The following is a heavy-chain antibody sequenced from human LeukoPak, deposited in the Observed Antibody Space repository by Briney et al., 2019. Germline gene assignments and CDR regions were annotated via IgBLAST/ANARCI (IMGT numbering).Heavy chain of an antibody. CDR1: GGSFSGYY. Sequence: PSETLSLTCAVDGGSFSGYYWSWIRQPPGKGLEWIGEINHSGSTNYNPSLKSRVTISVDTSKNQFSLKLSSVTAADTAVYYCARRESSYYGSGSYPTFFDYWGQGTLVTVSS. V-gene: IGHV4-34*01. J-gene: IGHJ4*02. CDR3: ARRESSYYGSGSYPTFFDY. D-gene: IGHD3-10*01. CDR2: INHSGST.